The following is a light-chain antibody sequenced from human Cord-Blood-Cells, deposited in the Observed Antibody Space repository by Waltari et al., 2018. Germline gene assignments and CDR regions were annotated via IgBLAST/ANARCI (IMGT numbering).Light chain of an antibody. CDR2: ENN. Sequence: QSVLTQPRSVSPAPGQKVTIPCSGISSNLGNNYVSWYQQLPGTAPNLLIYENNKRPSGIPDRFSGSKSGTSATLGITGLQTGDEADYYCGTWDSSLSAYVFGTGTKFTVL. J-gene: IGLJ1*01. CDR3: GTWDSSLSAYV. V-gene: IGLV1-51*02. CDR1: SSNLGNNY.